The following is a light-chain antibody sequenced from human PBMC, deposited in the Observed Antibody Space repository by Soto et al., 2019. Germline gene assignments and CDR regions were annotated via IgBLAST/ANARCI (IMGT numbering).Light chain of an antibody. V-gene: IGLV2-14*03. CDR3: SSYSSSSTLVV. CDR2: DVS. CDR1: SSDVGGYDY. Sequence: QSALTQPASVSGSPGQSITISCTGTSSDVGGYDYVSWYRQYPDKAPKLMIYDVSNRPSGVSNRFSGSKSGNTASLTISGLQAEDEADYYCSSYSSSSTLVVFGGGTKLTVL. J-gene: IGLJ3*02.